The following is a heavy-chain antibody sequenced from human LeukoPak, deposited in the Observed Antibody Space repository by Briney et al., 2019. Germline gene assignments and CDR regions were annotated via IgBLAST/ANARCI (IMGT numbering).Heavy chain of an antibody. Sequence: GGSLRLSCAASGFIFDDYALHWVRHAPGKGLEWVSLISGDGGSTYYADSVKGRFTISRDNSKNSLFLQMNSLRTEDTALYYCAKNIGIRGVIDAFDIWGQGTMVTVSS. CDR1: GFIFDDYA. CDR3: AKNIGIRGVIDAFDI. D-gene: IGHD3-10*01. J-gene: IGHJ3*02. V-gene: IGHV3-43*02. CDR2: ISGDGGST.